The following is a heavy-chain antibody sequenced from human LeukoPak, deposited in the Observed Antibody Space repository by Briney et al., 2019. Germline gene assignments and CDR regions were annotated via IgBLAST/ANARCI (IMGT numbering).Heavy chain of an antibody. Sequence: SETLSLTCAVYGGSFSGYYWSWIRQPPGKGLEWIGEINHSGSTNYNPSLKSRVTISVDTSKNQFSLKLSSVTAADTAVYYSARSIRGWSGSYFTYWGQGTLVTVSS. CDR2: INHSGST. V-gene: IGHV4-34*01. J-gene: IGHJ4*02. CDR3: ARSIRGWSGSYFTY. D-gene: IGHD1-26*01. CDR1: GGSFSGYY.